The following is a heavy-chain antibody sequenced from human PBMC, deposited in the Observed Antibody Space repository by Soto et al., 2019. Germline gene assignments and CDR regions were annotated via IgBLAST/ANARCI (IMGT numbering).Heavy chain of an antibody. CDR1: GFTFSSYG. CDR2: IWYDGSNK. Sequence: QVQLVESGGGVVQPGRSLRLSCAASGFTFSSYGMHWVRQAPGKGLEWVAVIWYDGSNKYYADSVKGRFAISRDNSKNTLYLQMYSLRPEDTALYYCVKEGYMRSDWYGQFDCWGQGTLVTVSS. CDR3: VKEGYMRSDWYGQFDC. D-gene: IGHD6-19*01. J-gene: IGHJ4*02. V-gene: IGHV3-33*06.